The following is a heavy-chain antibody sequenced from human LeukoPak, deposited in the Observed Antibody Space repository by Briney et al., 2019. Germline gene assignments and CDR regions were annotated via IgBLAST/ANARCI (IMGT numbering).Heavy chain of an antibody. CDR1: GFSFSSYN. V-gene: IGHV3-21*01. CDR3: AELGITMIGGV. Sequence: GGSLRLSCAASGFSFSSYNMNWVRQTPGKGLEWVSSITSSSTYTFYADSVKGRFTISRDNARNSLYLQMNSLRAEDTAVYYCAELGITMIGGVWGKGTTVTISS. CDR2: ITSSSTYT. J-gene: IGHJ6*04. D-gene: IGHD3-10*02.